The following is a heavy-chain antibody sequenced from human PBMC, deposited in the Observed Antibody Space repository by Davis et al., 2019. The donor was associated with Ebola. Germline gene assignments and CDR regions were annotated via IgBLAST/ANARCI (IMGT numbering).Heavy chain of an antibody. D-gene: IGHD4-17*01. J-gene: IGHJ2*01. CDR3: ARMPTVTADHWYFDL. CDR1: GGSISTNY. CDR2: IYDSGST. Sequence: MPSETLSLTCTVSGGSISTNYLRWIRQHPGKGLEWIGYIYDSGSTNYNPSLKSRVTTSVDTSKNQFSLNLSSVTAADTAVYYCARMPTVTADHWYFDLWGRGTLVTVSS. V-gene: IGHV4-59*01.